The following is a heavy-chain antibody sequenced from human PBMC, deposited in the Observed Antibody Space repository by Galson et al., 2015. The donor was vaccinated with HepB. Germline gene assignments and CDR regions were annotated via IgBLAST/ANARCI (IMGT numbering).Heavy chain of an antibody. CDR3: AKDHVLLWFGELGY. CDR1: GFTFSSYG. V-gene: IGHV3-30*18. J-gene: IGHJ4*02. Sequence: SLRLSCAASGFTFSSYGMHWVRQAPGKGLEWVAVISYDGSNKYYADSVKGRFTISRDNSKNTLYLQMNSLRAEDTAVYYCAKDHVLLWFGELGYWGQGTLVTVSS. CDR2: ISYDGSNK. D-gene: IGHD3-10*01.